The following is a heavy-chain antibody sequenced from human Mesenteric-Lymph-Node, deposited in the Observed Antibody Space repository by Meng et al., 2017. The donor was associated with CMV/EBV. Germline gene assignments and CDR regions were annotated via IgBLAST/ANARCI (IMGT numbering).Heavy chain of an antibody. J-gene: IGHJ6*02. CDR3: ARDLLYASGISLPDYYGMDV. V-gene: IGHV4-39*07. CDR2: IYYSGST. CDR1: GGSISSSSYY. D-gene: IGHD3-10*01. Sequence: SETLSLTCTVSGGSISSSSYYWGWIRQPPGKGLEWIGSIYYSGSTYYKPSLKSRVTISLDTSKNQFSLKLSSVTAVDTAVYFCARDLLYASGISLPDYYGMDVWGQGTTVTVSS.